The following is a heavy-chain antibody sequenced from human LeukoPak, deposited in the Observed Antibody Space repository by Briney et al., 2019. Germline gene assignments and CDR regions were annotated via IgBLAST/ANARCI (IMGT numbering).Heavy chain of an antibody. CDR1: GGSISSYY. J-gene: IGHJ4*02. V-gene: IGHV4-59*01. Sequence: SEALSLTCTVSGGSISSYYWSWIRQPPGKGLEWIGYIYYSGSTNYNPSLKSRVTISVDTSKNQFSLKLSSVTAADTAVYYCARSYSYGTFDYWGQGTLVTVSS. CDR2: IYYSGST. CDR3: ARSYSYGTFDY. D-gene: IGHD5-18*01.